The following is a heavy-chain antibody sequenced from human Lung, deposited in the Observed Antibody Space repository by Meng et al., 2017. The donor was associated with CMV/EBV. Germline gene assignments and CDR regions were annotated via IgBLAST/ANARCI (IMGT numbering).Heavy chain of an antibody. V-gene: IGHV3-23*01. Sequence: GESXKISXVASGLTFSSHPMTWVRQAPGKGLEWVSSISGSGGSTYSADSVQGRFTISRDNSKNTLYLQMSALRDEDTALYYCARGGPVAGKNWCDRWGQGTXVTVSS. CDR1: GLTFSSHP. CDR3: ARGGPVAGKNWCDR. J-gene: IGHJ5*02. D-gene: IGHD6-19*01. CDR2: ISGSGGST.